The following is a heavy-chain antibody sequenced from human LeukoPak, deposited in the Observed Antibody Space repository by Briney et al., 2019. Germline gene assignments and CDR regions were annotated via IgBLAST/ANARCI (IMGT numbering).Heavy chain of an antibody. CDR2: IYPGDSDT. D-gene: IGHD3-16*01. Sequence: KYGESLKISCKCSGYSFTSYWIGWVRQMPGKGLEWMGIIYPGDSDTRYSPSFQGQVTISADKSISTAYLQWGSLKASDTAMYYCARHLRTRRLESDYWGQGTLVTVSS. V-gene: IGHV5-51*01. CDR1: GYSFTSYW. CDR3: ARHLRTRRLESDY. J-gene: IGHJ4*02.